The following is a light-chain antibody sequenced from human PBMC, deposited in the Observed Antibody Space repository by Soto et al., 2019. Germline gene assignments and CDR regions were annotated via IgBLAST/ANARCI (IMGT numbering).Light chain of an antibody. CDR1: QSVSNTY. J-gene: IGKJ3*01. V-gene: IGKV3D-20*02. CDR2: DAS. Sequence: EIVLTQSPGTLSLSPGERATLSCRASQSVSNTYLAWYQQKPGQAPRLLIYDASSRATDIPDRFSGSGSGTDFTLTISRLEPEDFATYYCQQSYGSPPFTFGPGTRVDI. CDR3: QQSYGSPPFT.